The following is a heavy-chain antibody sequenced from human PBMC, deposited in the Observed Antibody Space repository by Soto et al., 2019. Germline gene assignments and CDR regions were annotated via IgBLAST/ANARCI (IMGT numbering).Heavy chain of an antibody. J-gene: IGHJ4*02. CDR2: ISNSGRT. CDR3: ARADYATGSYYPGY. CDR1: GGSVRRGNYY. Sequence: QVQLQESGPGLVKPSQTLSLTCTVSGGSVRRGNYYWSWIRQFPGKGLEWIGYISNSGRTHYNPSLISRITILVDTSKNQFFLELRSVTAADTALYYCARADYATGSYYPGYWGQGTLVTVSS. D-gene: IGHD3-10*01. V-gene: IGHV4-31*03.